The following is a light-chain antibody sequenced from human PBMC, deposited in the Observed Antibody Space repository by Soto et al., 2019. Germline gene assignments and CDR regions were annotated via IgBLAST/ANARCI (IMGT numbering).Light chain of an antibody. CDR3: QQYYSTPLT. CDR1: QSVFYSSNNENY. J-gene: IGKJ4*01. CDR2: WAS. V-gene: IGKV4-1*01. Sequence: DIVLTQSPDSLAVSLGERATINCKSSQSVFYSSNNENYLAWYQRKPGQPPKLLIYWASSRESGVPDRFSGSGSGTDFTPTISSLQAEDVAVYYCQQYYSTPLTFGGGTKVEIK.